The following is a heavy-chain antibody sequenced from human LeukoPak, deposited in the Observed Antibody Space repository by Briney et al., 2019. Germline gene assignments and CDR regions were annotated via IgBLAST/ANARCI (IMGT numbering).Heavy chain of an antibody. J-gene: IGHJ4*02. CDR2: ISWNSGSI. CDR1: GFTFDDYA. V-gene: IGHV3-9*01. CDR3: ATTGSGSYGRYFDY. Sequence: SGGSLRLSCAASGFTFDDYAMHWVRQAPGKGLEWVSGISWNSGSIGYADSVKGRFTISRDNSKNTLYLQMNSLRAEDTAVYYCATTGSGSYGRYFDYWGQGTLVTVSS. D-gene: IGHD1-26*01.